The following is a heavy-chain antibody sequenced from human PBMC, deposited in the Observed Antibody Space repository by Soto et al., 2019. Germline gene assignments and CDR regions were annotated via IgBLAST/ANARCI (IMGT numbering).Heavy chain of an antibody. Sequence: QVQLVDSGGGVVQPGRSLRLSCAASGFTFSTYAMHWVRQAPGKGLEWVAFISYDGRSTYSADSVRGRFTISRDNAKNTLYLQMNRLSPEDTAAYYCVREGIDGGSWGFFDYWGQGTLVTVAS. CDR1: GFTFSTYA. V-gene: IGHV3-30*04. J-gene: IGHJ4*02. CDR3: VREGIDGGSWGFFDY. CDR2: ISYDGRST. D-gene: IGHD6-13*01.